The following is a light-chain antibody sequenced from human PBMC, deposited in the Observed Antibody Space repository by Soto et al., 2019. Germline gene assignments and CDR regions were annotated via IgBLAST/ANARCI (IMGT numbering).Light chain of an antibody. V-gene: IGLV2-14*01. CDR1: SRDVGGSNY. CDR3: SSYTSSNSLEV. J-gene: IGLJ1*01. CDR2: EVS. Sequence: QSALIQPASVSGSPGQSITISCTGTSRDVGGSNYVSWYQHHPHRAPKLLIYEVSYRPSGVSSRFSGSKSGNTASLTISGLQAEGEADYYCSSYTSSNSLEVFGVGTKLTVL.